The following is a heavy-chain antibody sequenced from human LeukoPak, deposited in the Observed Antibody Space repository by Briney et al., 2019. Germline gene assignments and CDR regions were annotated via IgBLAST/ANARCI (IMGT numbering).Heavy chain of an antibody. CDR2: IYYSGST. D-gene: IGHD6-19*01. CDR1: GGSISSSSYD. Sequence: SETLSLTCTVSGGSISSSSYDWGWIRQPPGKGLEWIGSIYYSGSTYYNPSLKSRVTISVDTSKNQFSLKLSSVTAADTAVYYCARESLAVAGREFDYWGQGTLVTVSS. CDR3: ARESLAVAGREFDY. J-gene: IGHJ4*02. V-gene: IGHV4-39*02.